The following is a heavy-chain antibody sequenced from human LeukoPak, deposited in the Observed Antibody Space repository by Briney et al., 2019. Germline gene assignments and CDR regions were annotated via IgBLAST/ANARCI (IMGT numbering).Heavy chain of an antibody. J-gene: IGHJ5*02. CDR3: ARGFPHRAVGGKERWWDT. D-gene: IGHD6-19*01. CDR1: GYTFTSYY. V-gene: IGHV1-46*01. CDR2: INPNGGST. Sequence: ASVKVSCKASGYTFTSYYMHWVRQPPGQGLEWMGIINPNGGSTSYAQKFQGRVTMTRDTSTSTVYMELSRLRSEETAVYCCARGFPHRAVGGKERWWDTWGQGALVTV.